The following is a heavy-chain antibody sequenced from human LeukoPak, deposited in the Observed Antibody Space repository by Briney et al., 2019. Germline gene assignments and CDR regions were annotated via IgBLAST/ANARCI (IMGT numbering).Heavy chain of an antibody. Sequence: GESLKISCKGSGYSFTSYWIGWVRQMPGKGLEWMGIIYPGDSDTRYGPSFQGQVTISADKSISTAYLQWSGLKASDTAMYYCATHGTTGTTPAKVFDIWGQGTMVTVSS. CDR3: ATHGTTGTTPAKVFDI. J-gene: IGHJ3*02. CDR1: GYSFTSYW. CDR2: IYPGDSDT. V-gene: IGHV5-51*01. D-gene: IGHD1-1*01.